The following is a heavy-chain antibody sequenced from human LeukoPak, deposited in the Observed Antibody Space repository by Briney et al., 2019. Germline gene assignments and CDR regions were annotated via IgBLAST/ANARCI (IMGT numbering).Heavy chain of an antibody. D-gene: IGHD3-10*01. Sequence: GGSLRLSCAASGFTFSDYYMSWIRQAPGKGLEWVSYISSSGSTIYYADSVKGRFTISRDNAKNSLYLQMNSLRAEDTALYYCAKDRYYGSGSTLDYWGQGTLVTVSS. CDR1: GFTFSDYY. V-gene: IGHV3-11*01. CDR3: AKDRYYGSGSTLDY. CDR2: ISSSGSTI. J-gene: IGHJ4*02.